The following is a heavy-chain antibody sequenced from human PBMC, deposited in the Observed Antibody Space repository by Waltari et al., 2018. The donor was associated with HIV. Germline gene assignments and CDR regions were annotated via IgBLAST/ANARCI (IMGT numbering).Heavy chain of an antibody. CDR2: IIPSCGTA. CDR1: GGTFSSYA. CDR3: ARTAYCGGDCYSAEYFQH. V-gene: IGHV1-69*01. Sequence: QVQLVQSGAEVKKPGSSVKVSCKASGGTFSSYAISWVRQAPGQWLEWRGGIIPSCGTANYAQKFEGRVTITADESTSTAYMELSRPRAEDTAMYYCARTAYCGGDCYSAEYFQHWGQGTLVTVSS. J-gene: IGHJ1*01. D-gene: IGHD2-21*02.